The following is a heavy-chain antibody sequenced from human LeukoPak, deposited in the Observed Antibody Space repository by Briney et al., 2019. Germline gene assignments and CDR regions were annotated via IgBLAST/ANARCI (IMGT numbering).Heavy chain of an antibody. CDR3: AKGLGAEGSYYYYGMHV. CDR1: GFTFSSYA. J-gene: IGHJ6*02. CDR2: ISGSGGST. V-gene: IGHV3-23*01. D-gene: IGHD3-10*01. Sequence: QTGGSLRLSCAASGFTFSSYAMSWVRQAPGKGLEWVSAISGSGGSTHYADSVKGRFTISRDNSKNTLYVQMNSLRAEDTAVYYCAKGLGAEGSYYYYGMHVWGQGTTVTVSS.